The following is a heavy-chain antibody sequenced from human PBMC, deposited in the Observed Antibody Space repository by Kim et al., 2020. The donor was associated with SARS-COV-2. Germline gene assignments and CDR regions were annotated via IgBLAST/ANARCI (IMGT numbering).Heavy chain of an antibody. V-gene: IGHV4-59*01. J-gene: IGHJ4*02. Sequence: YHPSHRNRATLSLDTSKNKFSLKLTSVAAADTAVYYCARENTAGSFYFDFWGQGILVTVSS. CDR3: ARENTAGSFYFDF. D-gene: IGHD1-1*01.